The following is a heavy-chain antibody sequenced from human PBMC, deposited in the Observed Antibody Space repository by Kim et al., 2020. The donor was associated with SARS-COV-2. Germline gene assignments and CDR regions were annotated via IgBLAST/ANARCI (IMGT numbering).Heavy chain of an antibody. V-gene: IGHV3-7*01. CDR2: IKQDGSEK. Sequence: GGSLRLSCAASGFTFSNYWMSWVRQAPGKGLEWVANIKQDGSEKYYVDSVKGRFSISRDNAKNSLYLQMNSLRAEDTAVYYCARNNKWIQPWLFYYFDYWGQGTLVTVSS. D-gene: IGHD5-18*01. CDR1: GFTFSNYW. J-gene: IGHJ4*02. CDR3: ARNNKWIQPWLFYYFDY.